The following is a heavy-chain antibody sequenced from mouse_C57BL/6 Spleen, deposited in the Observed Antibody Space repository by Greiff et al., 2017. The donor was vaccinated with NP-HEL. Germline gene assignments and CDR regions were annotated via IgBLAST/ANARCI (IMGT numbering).Heavy chain of an antibody. V-gene: IGHV1-52*01. CDR3: ASQYYYGTPGHFDV. CDR2: IDPSDSET. Sequence: QVQLQQPGAELVRPGSSVKLSCKASGYTFTSYWMHWVKQRPIQGLEWIGNIDPSDSETHYNQKFKDKATLTVDKSSSTAYMQLSSLTSGDSAVYYCASQYYYGTPGHFDVWGTGTTVTVSS. D-gene: IGHD1-1*01. CDR1: GYTFTSYW. J-gene: IGHJ1*03.